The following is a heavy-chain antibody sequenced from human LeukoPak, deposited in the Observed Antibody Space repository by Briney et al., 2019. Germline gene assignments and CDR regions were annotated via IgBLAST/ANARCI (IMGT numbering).Heavy chain of an antibody. J-gene: IGHJ4*02. Sequence: SETLSLTCTVPGGSISSSSYYWGWIRQPPGKGLEWIGSIYYSGSTYYNPSLKSRVTISVDTSKNQFSLKLSSVTAADTAVYYCARLNYYDSSALDYWGQGTLVTVSS. CDR2: IYYSGST. V-gene: IGHV4-39*01. D-gene: IGHD3-22*01. CDR3: ARLNYYDSSALDY. CDR1: GGSISSSSYY.